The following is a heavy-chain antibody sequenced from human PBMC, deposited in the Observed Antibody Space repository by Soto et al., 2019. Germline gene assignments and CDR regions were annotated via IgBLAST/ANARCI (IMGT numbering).Heavy chain of an antibody. V-gene: IGHV1-3*01. J-gene: IGHJ5*02. CDR1: GYPFTGHA. D-gene: IGHD3-16*01. CDR2: INGGNGNT. Sequence: QVQLVQSGSEVKKPGASVKLSCKASGYPFTGHALHWVRQAPGQSPEWVGWINGGNGNTKYSQKLQGRVTITRDTSANTAYMELTRVRSEDTAIYYCASDDGYGWFDPWGQGSLVTVSS. CDR3: ASDDGYGWFDP.